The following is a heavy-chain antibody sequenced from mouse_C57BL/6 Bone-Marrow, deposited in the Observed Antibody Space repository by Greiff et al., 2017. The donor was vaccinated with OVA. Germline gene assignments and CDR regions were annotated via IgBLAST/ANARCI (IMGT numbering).Heavy chain of an antibody. CDR2: IGPGSGST. Sequence: VQLQQSGAELVKPGASVKISCKASGYTFTDSYINWVKQRPGQGLEWIGKIGPGSGSTYYNETFKGKATLTADNSSSTAYMQLSSLTSEDSAVYVSARYHNYYYGSSDCYWVEGTTLTVSS. J-gene: IGHJ2*01. CDR1: GYTFTDSY. V-gene: IGHV1-77*01. CDR3: ARYHNYYYGSSDCY. D-gene: IGHD1-1*01.